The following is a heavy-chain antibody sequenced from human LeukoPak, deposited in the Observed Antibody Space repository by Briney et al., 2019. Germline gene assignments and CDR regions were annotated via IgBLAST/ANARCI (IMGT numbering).Heavy chain of an antibody. CDR3: ARGFRYCSGGSCYPGVNWFDP. J-gene: IGHJ5*02. V-gene: IGHV4-39*01. CDR2: IYYSGST. CDR1: GGSISSSYYY. D-gene: IGHD2-15*01. Sequence: SETLSLTCTVSGGSISSSYYYWGWIRQPPGKGLEWIGSIYYSGSTYYNPSLKSRVTMSIDTSENQFSLNLNSVTAADTAVYYCARGFRYCSGGSCYPGVNWFDPWGQGTLVTVSS.